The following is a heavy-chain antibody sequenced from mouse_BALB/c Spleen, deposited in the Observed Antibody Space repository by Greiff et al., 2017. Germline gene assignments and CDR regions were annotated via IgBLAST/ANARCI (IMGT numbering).Heavy chain of an antibody. CDR1: GYAFSSSW. D-gene: IGHD2-1*01. CDR3: ARCYGNYWYFDV. V-gene: IGHV1-82*01. CDR2: IYPGDGDT. J-gene: IGHJ1*01. Sequence: QVQLQQSGPELVKPGASVKISCKASGYAFSSSWMNWVKQRPGQGLEWIGRIYPGDGDTNYNGKFKGKATLTADKSSSTAYMQLSSLTSVDSAVYFCARCYGNYWYFDVWGAGTTVTVSS.